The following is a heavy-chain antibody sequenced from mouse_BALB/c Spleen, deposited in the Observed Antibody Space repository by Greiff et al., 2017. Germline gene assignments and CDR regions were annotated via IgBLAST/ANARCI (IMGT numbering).Heavy chain of an antibody. J-gene: IGHJ2*01. V-gene: IGHV1-63*02. CDR3: ARGGVYRRFDY. D-gene: IGHD1-3*01. CDR2: IYPGGGYT. Sequence: QVQLQQSGAELVRPGTSVKISCKASGYTFTNYWLGWVKQRPGHGLEWIGDIYPGGGYTNYNEKFKGKATLTADTSSSTAYMQLSSLTSEDSAVYFCARGGVYRRFDYWGQGTTLTVSS. CDR1: GYTFTNYW.